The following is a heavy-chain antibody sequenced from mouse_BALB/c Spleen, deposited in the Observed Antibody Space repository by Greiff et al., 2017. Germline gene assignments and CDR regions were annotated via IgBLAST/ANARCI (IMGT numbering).Heavy chain of an antibody. J-gene: IGHJ1*01. CDR1: GFAFSSYD. Sequence: EVQGVESGGGLVKPGGSLKLSCAASGFAFSSYDMSWVRQTPEKRLEWVAYISSGGGSTYYPDTVKGRFTISRDNAKNTLYLQMSSLKSEDTAMYYCARHRNWDWYFDVWGAGTTVTVSS. V-gene: IGHV5-12-1*01. CDR3: ARHRNWDWYFDV. D-gene: IGHD4-1*01. CDR2: ISSGGGST.